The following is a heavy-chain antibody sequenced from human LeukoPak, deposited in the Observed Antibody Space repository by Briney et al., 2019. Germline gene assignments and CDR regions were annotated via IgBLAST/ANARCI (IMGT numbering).Heavy chain of an antibody. J-gene: IGHJ6*03. Sequence: SETLSLTCTVSGGSISSSSYYWGWIRQPPGKGLEWIGSIYHSGSTYYNPSLKSRVTISVDTSKNQFSLKLSSVTAADTAVYYCARSYYDFWSGYYPYYMDVWGKGTTVTVSS. CDR3: ARSYYDFWSGYYPYYMDV. V-gene: IGHV4-39*07. CDR1: GGSISSSSYY. D-gene: IGHD3-3*01. CDR2: IYHSGST.